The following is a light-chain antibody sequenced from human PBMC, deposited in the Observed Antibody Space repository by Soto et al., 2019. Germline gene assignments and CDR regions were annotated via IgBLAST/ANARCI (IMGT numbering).Light chain of an antibody. J-gene: IGKJ3*01. CDR2: AAS. CDR3: QQANSFPPFT. V-gene: IGKV1-12*01. Sequence: DIQMTQSPSSVSASVGDRVTITCRAGQGISGWLAWYQQKPGKAPKLLIYAASTLQSGVPSRFSGSGSGTDFTLTISGLQPEDFATYYCQQANSFPPFTFGPGTKVDIK. CDR1: QGISGW.